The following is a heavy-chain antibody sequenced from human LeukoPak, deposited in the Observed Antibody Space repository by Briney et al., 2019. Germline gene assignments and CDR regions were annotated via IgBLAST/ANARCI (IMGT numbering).Heavy chain of an antibody. Sequence: AGGSLRPSCAASGFTFSTYSMSWARQAPEKGLEWVSVISGSGGHTYYADSVKGRFTISRDNSKNTLYLQMNSLRAEDTAIYYCAKSDSWIVGADRAPFDYWGQGTLVTVSS. CDR3: AKSDSWIVGADRAPFDY. J-gene: IGHJ4*02. CDR1: GFTFSTYS. V-gene: IGHV3-23*01. CDR2: ISGSGGHT. D-gene: IGHD1-26*01.